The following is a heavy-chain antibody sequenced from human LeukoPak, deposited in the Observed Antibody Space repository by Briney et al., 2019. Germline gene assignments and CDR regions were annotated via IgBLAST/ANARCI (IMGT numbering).Heavy chain of an antibody. CDR1: GFTFSSYA. CDR3: AKDWGIAAADLPSPFDY. Sequence: GGSLRLSCAASGFTFSSYAMSWVRQAPGKGLEWVSAISGSGGSTYYADSVKGRFTISRDNSKNTLYLQMNSLRAEDTAVYYCAKDWGIAAADLPSPFDYWGQGTLVTVSS. D-gene: IGHD6-13*01. CDR2: ISGSGGST. J-gene: IGHJ4*02. V-gene: IGHV3-23*01.